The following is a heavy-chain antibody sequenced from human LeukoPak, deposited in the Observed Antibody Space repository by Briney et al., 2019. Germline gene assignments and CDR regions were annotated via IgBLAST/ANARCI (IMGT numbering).Heavy chain of an antibody. V-gene: IGHV3-30*18. Sequence: GRSLRLSCAASGFTFSSYGMHWVRQAPGKGLEWVAVISYDGSNKYYADSVKGRFTISRDNSKNTLYLQMNSLRAEDTAVYYCAKDGPDDYYYMDVWGKGTTVTVSS. J-gene: IGHJ6*03. CDR2: ISYDGSNK. CDR1: GFTFSSYG. CDR3: AKDGPDDYYYMDV.